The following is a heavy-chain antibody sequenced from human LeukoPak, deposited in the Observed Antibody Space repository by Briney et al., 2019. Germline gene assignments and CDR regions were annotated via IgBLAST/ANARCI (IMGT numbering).Heavy chain of an antibody. V-gene: IGHV3-72*01. CDR3: ARAFYILISRYYYYMDV. D-gene: IGHD3-9*01. J-gene: IGHJ6*03. CDR2: TRNKANSYTT. CDR1: GFTFSDHY. Sequence: GGSLRLSCAASGFTFSDHYMDWVRQAPGRGLEWVGRTRNKANSYTTEYAASVTGRFTISRDDSKNSLYLQMHSLRAEDTAVYYCARAFYILISRYYYYMDVWGKGTTVTVSS.